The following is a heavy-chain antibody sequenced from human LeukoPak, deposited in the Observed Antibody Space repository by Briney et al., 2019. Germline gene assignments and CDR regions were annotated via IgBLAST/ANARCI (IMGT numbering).Heavy chain of an antibody. CDR2: ISSSSSTI. CDR1: GFSVSNNY. Sequence: GGSLRLSCAASGFSVSNNYMAWVRQAPGKGLEWVSYISSSSSTIYYADSVKGRFTISRDNAKNSLYLQMNSLRAEDTAVYYCARDGEYDPGYFDYWGQGTLVTVSS. V-gene: IGHV3-48*01. J-gene: IGHJ4*02. D-gene: IGHD2/OR15-2a*01. CDR3: ARDGEYDPGYFDY.